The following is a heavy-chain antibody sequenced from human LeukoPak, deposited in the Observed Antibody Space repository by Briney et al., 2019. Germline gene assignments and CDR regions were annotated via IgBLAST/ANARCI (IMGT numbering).Heavy chain of an antibody. J-gene: IGHJ4*02. CDR1: GFTFSSYG. CDR3: AKDPNYYDSSGPFDY. V-gene: IGHV3-30*18. Sequence: PGRSLRLSCAASGFTFSSYGMHWVRQAPGKGLEWVAVISYDGSNKYYADSVKGRFTISRDNSKNALYLQMNSPRAEDTAVYYCAKDPNYYDSSGPFDYWGQGTLVTVSS. CDR2: ISYDGSNK. D-gene: IGHD3-22*01.